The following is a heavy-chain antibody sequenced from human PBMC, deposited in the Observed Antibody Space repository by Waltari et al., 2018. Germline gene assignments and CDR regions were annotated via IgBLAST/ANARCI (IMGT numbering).Heavy chain of an antibody. J-gene: IGHJ4*02. D-gene: IGHD3-10*01. CDR3: ARALGGPSRRLQFHY. CDR1: GGSFSGYY. CDR2: INHSGST. Sequence: QVQLQQWGAGLLKPSETLSLTCAVYGGSFSGYYWSWIRQPPGQGLEWIGEINHSGSTNYNPALKSRVTISGDTSKNQFSLKLSSVTAADTAVYYCARALGGPSRRLQFHYWGQGTLVTVSS. V-gene: IGHV4-34*01.